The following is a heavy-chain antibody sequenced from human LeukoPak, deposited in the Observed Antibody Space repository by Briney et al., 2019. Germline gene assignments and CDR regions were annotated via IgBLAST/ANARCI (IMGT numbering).Heavy chain of an antibody. CDR3: AKRASPYSSSNGPTDY. V-gene: IGHV3-30*02. D-gene: IGHD6-13*01. Sequence: GGSLRLSCAASEFSFSRYGMHWVRQAPGKGLEWVAFIRYDGSNKYYADSVKGRFTISRDNSKNTLYLQMNSLRAEDTAVYYCAKRASPYSSSNGPTDYWGQGTLVTVSS. J-gene: IGHJ4*02. CDR1: EFSFSRYG. CDR2: IRYDGSNK.